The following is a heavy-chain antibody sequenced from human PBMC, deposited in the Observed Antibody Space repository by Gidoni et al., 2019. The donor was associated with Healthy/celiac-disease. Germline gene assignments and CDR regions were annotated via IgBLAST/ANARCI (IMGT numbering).Heavy chain of an antibody. Sequence: QVQLVQSGAEVKKPGAAVKVSCKASGYTFTSDFMHWVRQAPGQGLEWMGIINPSGGSTSYGQKFQGRVTMTRYTSTSTVYMELSSLRSEDTAVYYCARGGGYCSGGSCYFDYWGQGTLVTVSS. J-gene: IGHJ4*02. CDR1: GYTFTSDF. V-gene: IGHV1-46*03. D-gene: IGHD2-15*01. CDR2: INPSGGST. CDR3: ARGGGYCSGGSCYFDY.